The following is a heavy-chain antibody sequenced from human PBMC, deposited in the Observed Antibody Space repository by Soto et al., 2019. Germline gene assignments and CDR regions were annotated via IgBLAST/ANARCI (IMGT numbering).Heavy chain of an antibody. J-gene: IGHJ6*02. CDR2: INHSGST. Sequence: PSETLSLTCAVYGGSFSGYYWSWILQPPGKGLEWIGEINHSGSTNYNPSLKSRVTISVDTSKNQFSLKLSSVTAADTAVYYCARGLWFGELSSYGMDVWGQGTTVTVS. D-gene: IGHD3-10*01. V-gene: IGHV4-34*01. CDR1: GGSFSGYY. CDR3: ARGLWFGELSSYGMDV.